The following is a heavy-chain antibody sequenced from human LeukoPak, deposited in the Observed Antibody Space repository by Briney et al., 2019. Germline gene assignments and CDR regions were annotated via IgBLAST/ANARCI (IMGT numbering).Heavy chain of an antibody. J-gene: IGHJ4*02. CDR2: IYHSGST. CDR1: GGFINSNNW. CDR3: ARTFTN. V-gene: IGHV4-4*02. Sequence: SGTLSLTCAVSGGFINSNNWWNWVRQPPGKGLEWIGEIYHSGSTSYNPSLKSRVTISVDKSKNHFSLNMTSVTAADTAVYFCARTFTNWGQGILVTVSS. D-gene: IGHD3-10*01.